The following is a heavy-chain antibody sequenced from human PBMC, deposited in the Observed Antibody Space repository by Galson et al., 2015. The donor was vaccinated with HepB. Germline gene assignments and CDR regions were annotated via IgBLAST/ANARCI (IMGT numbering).Heavy chain of an antibody. Sequence: SLRLSCAASGFTFSSYSMNWVRQAPGKGLEWVSSISSSSSYIYYADSVKGRFTISRDNAKNSLYLQMNSLRAEDTAVYYCARDDTGPEHLWSGYFSPRGGYGMDVWGQGTTVTVSS. CDR3: ARDDTGPEHLWSGYFSPRGGYGMDV. CDR1: GFTFSSYS. J-gene: IGHJ6*02. V-gene: IGHV3-21*01. CDR2: ISSSSSYI. D-gene: IGHD3-3*02.